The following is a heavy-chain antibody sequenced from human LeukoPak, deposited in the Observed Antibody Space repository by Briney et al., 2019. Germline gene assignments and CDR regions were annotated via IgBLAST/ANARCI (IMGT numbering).Heavy chain of an antibody. CDR1: GGSISSSSYY. CDR2: IYYSGST. D-gene: IGHD5-18*01. J-gene: IGHJ4*02. Sequence: SETLSLTCTVSGGSISSSSYYWGWIRQPPGKGLEWIGSIYYSGSTYYNPSLESRVTISVDTSKNQFSLKLSSVTAADTAVYYCATQLGYSYGHDYWGQGTLVTVSS. V-gene: IGHV4-39*07. CDR3: ATQLGYSYGHDY.